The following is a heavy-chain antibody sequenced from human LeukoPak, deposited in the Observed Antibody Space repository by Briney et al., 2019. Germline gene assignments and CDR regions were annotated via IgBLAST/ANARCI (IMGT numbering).Heavy chain of an antibody. Sequence: GGSLRLSCAASGFTFSSYGMHWVRQALGEGLEWVSTISASGGTTYYADSVKGRFTISRDNSRNTLFLQMNSLRAEDTAVYFCAILGSTMSNYWGQGTLVTVSS. J-gene: IGHJ4*02. D-gene: IGHD5/OR15-5a*01. CDR3: AILGSTMSNY. V-gene: IGHV3-23*01. CDR1: GFTFSSYG. CDR2: ISASGGTT.